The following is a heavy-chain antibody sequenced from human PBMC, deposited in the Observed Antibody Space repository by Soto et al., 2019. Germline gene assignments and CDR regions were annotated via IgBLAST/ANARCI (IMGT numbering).Heavy chain of an antibody. CDR2: INPSGGST. V-gene: IGHV1-46*01. Sequence: XSVKVSCKASGYSFTSYYMHWVRQAPGQGLEWMGIINPSGGSTSYAQKFQGRVTMTRDTSTSTVYMELSSLRSEDTAVYYCARAGYSGHSGYYYYYGMDVWGQGTTVTVSS. J-gene: IGHJ6*02. CDR3: ARAGYSGHSGYYYYYGMDV. D-gene: IGHD5-12*01. CDR1: GYSFTSYY.